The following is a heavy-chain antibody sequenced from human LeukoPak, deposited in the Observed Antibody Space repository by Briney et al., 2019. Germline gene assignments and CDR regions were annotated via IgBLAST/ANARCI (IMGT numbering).Heavy chain of an antibody. CDR2: IKQDGSEK. CDR3: ARDRRVAAADAFDI. Sequence: GGSLRLSCAASGFTFSAYWMNWVRQAPGKGLEWVANIKQDGSEKYYVDSVKGRFTISRDNAKNSLYLQMNSLRAEDTAVYYCARDRRVAAADAFDIWGQGTMVTVSS. D-gene: IGHD6-13*01. CDR1: GFTFSAYW. V-gene: IGHV3-7*01. J-gene: IGHJ3*02.